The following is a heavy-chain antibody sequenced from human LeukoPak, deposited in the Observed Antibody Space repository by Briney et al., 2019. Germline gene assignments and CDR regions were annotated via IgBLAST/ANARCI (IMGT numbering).Heavy chain of an antibody. Sequence: ASVKVSCKASGYTFTCYYMHWVRQAPGQGLEWMGIINPSGGSTSYAQKFQGRVTMTRDTSTSTVYMELSSLRSEDTAVYYCAREVGLSSSRGEDWFDPWGQGTLVTVSS. CDR2: INPSGGST. CDR1: GYTFTCYY. J-gene: IGHJ5*02. D-gene: IGHD6-6*01. V-gene: IGHV1-46*01. CDR3: AREVGLSSSRGEDWFDP.